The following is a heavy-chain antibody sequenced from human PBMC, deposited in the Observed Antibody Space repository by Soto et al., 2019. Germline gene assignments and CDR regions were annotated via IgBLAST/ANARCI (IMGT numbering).Heavy chain of an antibody. J-gene: IGHJ4*02. V-gene: IGHV1-69*13. CDR2: IIPIFGTA. CDR3: ARDRGIAAAGTTTYDY. CDR1: GGTFSSYA. D-gene: IGHD6-13*01. Sequence: SVKVSCKASGGTFSSYAISWVRQAPGQGLEWMGGIIPIFGTANYAQKFQGRVTITADESTSTAYMGLSSLRSEDTAVYYCARDRGIAAAGTTTYDYWGQGTLVTVSS.